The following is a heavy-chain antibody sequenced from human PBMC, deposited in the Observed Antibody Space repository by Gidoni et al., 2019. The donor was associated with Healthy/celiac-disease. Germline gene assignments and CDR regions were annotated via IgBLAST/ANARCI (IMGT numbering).Heavy chain of an antibody. Sequence: EGQLLESGGGLVQHGGSLRLSCAASGLAFSSYAMSWVRQAPGKGLEWVSAISGSGGSTYYADSVKGRFTISRDNSKNTLYLQMNSLRAEDTAVYYCAKGAYSSSSFAYWGQGTLVTVSS. CDR2: ISGSGGST. CDR1: GLAFSSYA. D-gene: IGHD6-6*01. V-gene: IGHV3-23*01. J-gene: IGHJ4*02. CDR3: AKGAYSSSSFAY.